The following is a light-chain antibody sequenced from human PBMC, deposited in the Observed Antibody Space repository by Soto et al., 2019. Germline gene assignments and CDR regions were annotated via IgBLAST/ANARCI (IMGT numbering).Light chain of an antibody. J-gene: IGLJ1*01. V-gene: IGLV2-14*01. CDR3: SSYTSSSTRV. CDR1: CSDVGGYNY. Sequence: QSALTQPASVSVSPGQSITIACTGTCSDVGGYNYFSWYQQHPGNAPKLMIYDVSNRPSGVSNRFSGSKSGNTASLTISGLQAEDEADYYCSSYTSSSTRVFGTGTKLTVL. CDR2: DVS.